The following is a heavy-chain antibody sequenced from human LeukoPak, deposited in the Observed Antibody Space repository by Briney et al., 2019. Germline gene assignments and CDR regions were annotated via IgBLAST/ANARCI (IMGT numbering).Heavy chain of an antibody. CDR1: GFTFSSYG. CDR3: AKDPPTVMANAFHI. Sequence: GGSLRLSCAASGFTFSSYGMSWVSQAPGQGLEWVSGINTSGGTTYYADSVKGRFTISRDNSKNTLYLQMNSLRADDTAAYYCAKDPPTVMANAFHIWGQGTMVTVSS. V-gene: IGHV3-23*01. D-gene: IGHD5-18*01. CDR2: INTSGGTT. J-gene: IGHJ3*02.